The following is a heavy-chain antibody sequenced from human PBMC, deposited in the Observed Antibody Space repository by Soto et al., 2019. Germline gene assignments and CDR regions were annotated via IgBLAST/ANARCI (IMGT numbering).Heavy chain of an antibody. CDR1: GFTFSSSA. V-gene: IGHV3-23*01. D-gene: IGHD6-19*01. J-gene: IGHJ5*01. CDR3: ARCTVDTIVTSGWCHYLDP. CDR2: VIGSGGTT. Sequence: EVQLLDSGGGLVQPGGSLRLSCAASGFTFSSSAMSWVRQAPGKGLEWVSAVIGSGGTTYYADSVRGRFTISRDNSKNTLYLQMNNLRAEDTAIYFCARCTVDTIVTSGWCHYLDPWGQGTLVTVSS.